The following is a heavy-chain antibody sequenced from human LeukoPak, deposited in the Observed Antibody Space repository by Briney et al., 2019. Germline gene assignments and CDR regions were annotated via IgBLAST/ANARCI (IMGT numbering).Heavy chain of an antibody. J-gene: IGHJ4*02. Sequence: GGSLRLSCAASGFTFSSYSRNWVRQAPGKGLEWVSYISSSSSTIYYADSVKGRFTISRDNAKNSLYLQMNSLRAEDAAVYYCARDLRRGIAARPSDYWGQGTLVTVSS. D-gene: IGHD6-6*01. V-gene: IGHV3-48*01. CDR3: ARDLRRGIAARPSDY. CDR1: GFTFSSYS. CDR2: ISSSSSTI.